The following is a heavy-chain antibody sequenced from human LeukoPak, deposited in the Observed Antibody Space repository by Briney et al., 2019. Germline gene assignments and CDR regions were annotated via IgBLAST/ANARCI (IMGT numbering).Heavy chain of an antibody. Sequence: PSETQFLTCTVSGDFISNYYWSWVRQPPGKGLEWIGEINHSGSTNYNPSLKSRVTISVDTSKNQFSLKLSSVTAADTAVYYCARLGAFDIWGQGTMVTVSS. CDR1: GDFISNYY. D-gene: IGHD3-16*01. CDR2: INHSGST. J-gene: IGHJ3*02. CDR3: ARLGAFDI. V-gene: IGHV4-34*01.